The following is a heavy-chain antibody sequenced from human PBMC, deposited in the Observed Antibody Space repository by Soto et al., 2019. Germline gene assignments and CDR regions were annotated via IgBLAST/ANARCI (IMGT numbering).Heavy chain of an antibody. J-gene: IGHJ3*02. V-gene: IGHV3-30*18. CDR2: ISYDGSNK. CDR3: AKSNDGAGPNDAFDI. CDR1: GFTFSSYG. Sequence: GGSLRLSCAASGFTFSSYGMHWVRQAPGKGLEWVAVISYDGSNKYYADSVKGRFTISRDNSKNTLYLQMNSLRAEDTAVYYCAKSNDGAGPNDAFDIWGQGTMVTVSS. D-gene: IGHD1-1*01.